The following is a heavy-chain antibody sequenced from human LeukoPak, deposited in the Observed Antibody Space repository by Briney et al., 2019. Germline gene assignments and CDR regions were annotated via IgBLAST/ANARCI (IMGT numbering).Heavy chain of an antibody. CDR1: GGSISSSDYY. J-gene: IGHJ4*02. CDR3: ARLRGGSGDFFDF. CDR2: IYYSGGS. V-gene: IGHV4-39*01. D-gene: IGHD1-26*01. Sequence: SETLSLTCTVSGGSISSSDYYWGWVRQPPGKGLEWIGNIYYSGGSYSSPSLESRVTISSDTSKNQFSVKLTSVTAADTAVYYCARLRGGSGDFFDFWGQGTLVTVSS.